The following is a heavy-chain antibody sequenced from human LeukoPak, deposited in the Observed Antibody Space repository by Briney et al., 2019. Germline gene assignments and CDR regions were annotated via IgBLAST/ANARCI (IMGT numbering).Heavy chain of an antibody. CDR1: GGSISSYY. J-gene: IGHJ6*03. CDR3: ARDLKGYYYGSGSYYNVDYYYYMDV. V-gene: IGHV4-4*07. D-gene: IGHD3-10*01. Sequence: SETLSLTCTVSGGSISSYYWSWIRQPAGKGLEWIGRIYTSGSTNYNPSLKSRVTMSVDTSKNQFSLKLSSVTAADTAVYYCARDLKGYYYGSGSYYNVDYYYYMDVWGKGTTVTISS. CDR2: IYTSGST.